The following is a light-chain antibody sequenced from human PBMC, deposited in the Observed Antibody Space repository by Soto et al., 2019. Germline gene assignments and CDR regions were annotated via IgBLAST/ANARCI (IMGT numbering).Light chain of an antibody. CDR3: SSYTSSSTPLYV. Sequence: QSVLTQPASVSRSPGQSITISCTGTSSDVGGYNYVSWYQQHPGKAPKLMIYDVSNRPSGVSNRFSGSKSGNTASLTISGLQAEDEADYYCSSYTSSSTPLYVFGTGTKVTV. V-gene: IGLV2-14*01. CDR1: SSDVGGYNY. J-gene: IGLJ1*01. CDR2: DVS.